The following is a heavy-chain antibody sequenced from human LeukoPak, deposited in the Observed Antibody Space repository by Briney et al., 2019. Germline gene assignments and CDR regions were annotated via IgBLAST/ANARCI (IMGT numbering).Heavy chain of an antibody. CDR1: GFTFSSYS. Sequence: PGGSLRLSCAASGFTFSSYSMNWVRQAPGKGLEWVSSISSSSSYIYYADSVKGRFTISRDNAKNSLYLQMNSLRAEDTAVYYCARDHDGCSGGSCYLGYYYYYYMDVWGKGTTVTVS. D-gene: IGHD2-15*01. CDR3: ARDHDGCSGGSCYLGYYYYYYMDV. CDR2: ISSSSSYI. V-gene: IGHV3-21*01. J-gene: IGHJ6*03.